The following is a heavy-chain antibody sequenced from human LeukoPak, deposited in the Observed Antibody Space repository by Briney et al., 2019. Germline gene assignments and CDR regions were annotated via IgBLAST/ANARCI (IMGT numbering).Heavy chain of an antibody. V-gene: IGHV4-39*01. J-gene: IGHJ4*02. CDR3: ARHVVVGAIVDY. CDR1: RGSISSSSYY. Sequence: PSETLSLTCTVSRGSISSSSYYWGWIRQPPGKGLEWIGSIYYSGSTYYNPSLKSRVTISVDTSKNQFSLKLSSVTAADTAVYYCARHVVVGAIVDYWGQGTLVTVSS. D-gene: IGHD1-26*01. CDR2: IYYSGST.